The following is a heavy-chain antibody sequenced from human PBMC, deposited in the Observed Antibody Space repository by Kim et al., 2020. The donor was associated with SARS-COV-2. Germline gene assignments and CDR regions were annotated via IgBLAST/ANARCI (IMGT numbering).Heavy chain of an antibody. CDR3: ARALARSRGIVVITRVVNAFDI. V-gene: IGHV4-34*01. J-gene: IGHJ3*02. Sequence: SETLSLTCAVYGGSFSGYYWSWIRQPPGKGLEWIGEINHSGSTNYNPSLKSRVTISVHTSKNQFSLKLSSVTAADTAVYYCARALARSRGIVVITRVVNAFDIWGQGTMVTVSS. D-gene: IGHD3-22*01. CDR2: INHSGST. CDR1: GGSFSGYY.